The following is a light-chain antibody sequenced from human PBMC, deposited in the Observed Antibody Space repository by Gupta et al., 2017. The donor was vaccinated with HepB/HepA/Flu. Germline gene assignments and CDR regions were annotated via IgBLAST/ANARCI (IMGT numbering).Light chain of an antibody. Sequence: SALTQPAPVSGSPGQSLTISCTGTSSDVGGYNYVSWYQQHPGNAPKLMIYDVSNRPSGVTSRFSGSKSGNTASMTISGLPAEDAADYYCSSNTSSNTWVFGGGTKLTVL. CDR3: SSNTSSNTWV. CDR2: DVS. CDR1: SSDVGGYNY. V-gene: IGLV2-14*01. J-gene: IGLJ3*02.